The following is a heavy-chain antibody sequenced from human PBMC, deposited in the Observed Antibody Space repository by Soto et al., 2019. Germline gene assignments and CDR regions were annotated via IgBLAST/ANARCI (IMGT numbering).Heavy chain of an antibody. CDR1: GFSFRSYW. V-gene: IGHV3-7*03. CDR2: INQDGSER. Sequence: GGSLRLSCAASGFSFRSYWMSWVRQAPGKGLEWVANINQDGSERKYVDSAKGRFTISRDNAKISLYLQVNSLRAEDTAVYYCAGDKPYGDSHDYWGQGTLVTVSS. J-gene: IGHJ4*02. D-gene: IGHD4-17*01. CDR3: AGDKPYGDSHDY.